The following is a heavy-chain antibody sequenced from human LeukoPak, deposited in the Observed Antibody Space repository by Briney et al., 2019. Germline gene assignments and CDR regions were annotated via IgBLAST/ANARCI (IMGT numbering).Heavy chain of an antibody. J-gene: IGHJ6*03. CDR2: ISSSGSTI. V-gene: IGHV3-48*03. Sequence: GGSLRLSCAASGFTFSSYEMNWVRQAPGKGLEWVSYISSSGSTIYYADSVKGRFTISRDNAKNSLYLQMNSLRAEDTAVYYCARVNYGYYYMDVWGKGTTVTISS. CDR1: GFTFSSYE. CDR3: ARVNYGYYYMDV.